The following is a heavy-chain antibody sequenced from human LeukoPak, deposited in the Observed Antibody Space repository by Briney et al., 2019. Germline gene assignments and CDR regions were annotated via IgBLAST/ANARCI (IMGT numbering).Heavy chain of an antibody. CDR3: ARGDYYDSSGFNY. D-gene: IGHD3-22*01. CDR2: ISSSSSYI. Sequence: GGSLRLSCAASGFTFSSYSMNWVRQAPGKGLEWVSSISSSSSYIYYADSVKGRFTISRDNAKNSLYLQMNSLRAEDTAEYYCARGDYYDSSGFNYWGQGTLVTVSS. J-gene: IGHJ4*02. CDR1: GFTFSSYS. V-gene: IGHV3-21*01.